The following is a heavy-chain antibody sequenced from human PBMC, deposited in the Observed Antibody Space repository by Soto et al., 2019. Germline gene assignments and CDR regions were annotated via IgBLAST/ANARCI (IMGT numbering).Heavy chain of an antibody. CDR3: ARRYYYDSSGPGYYYYGMDV. D-gene: IGHD3-22*01. V-gene: IGHV5-10-1*01. CDR1: GYSFTSYW. Sequence: PGESLKISCKGSGYSFTSYWISWVRQMPGKGLEWMGRIDPSDSYTNYSPSFQGHVTISADKSISTAYLQWSSLKASDTAMYYCARRYYYDSSGPGYYYYGMDVWGQGTTVTVSS. CDR2: IDPSDSYT. J-gene: IGHJ6*02.